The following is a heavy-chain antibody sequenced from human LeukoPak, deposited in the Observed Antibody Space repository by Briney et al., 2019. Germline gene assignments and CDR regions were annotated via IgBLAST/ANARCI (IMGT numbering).Heavy chain of an antibody. Sequence: SETLSLTCTVSGGSISSYYWSWIRQPPGKGLEWIGYIYYSGSTNYNPSLKSRVTISVDTSKNQFSLKLSSVTAADTAVCYCARDGNTGYFDYWGQGTLVTVSS. CDR3: ARDGNTGYFDY. J-gene: IGHJ4*02. CDR2: IYYSGST. D-gene: IGHD2/OR15-2a*01. V-gene: IGHV4-59*01. CDR1: GGSISSYY.